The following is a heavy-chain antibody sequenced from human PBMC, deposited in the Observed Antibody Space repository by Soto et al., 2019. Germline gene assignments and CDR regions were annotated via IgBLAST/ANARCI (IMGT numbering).Heavy chain of an antibody. CDR2: IKQDGSEN. CDR1: GFTFSSYW. Sequence: DVQLVESGGGLVQPGGSLRLSCAASGFTFSSYWMSWVRQAPGKGLEWVANIKQDGSENYYVDSVRGRFTISRDNAKNSLYLQMNSLRAEDTAVYYCASKYYDSSGLDYWGQGTLVTVSS. D-gene: IGHD3-22*01. V-gene: IGHV3-7*01. J-gene: IGHJ4*02. CDR3: ASKYYDSSGLDY.